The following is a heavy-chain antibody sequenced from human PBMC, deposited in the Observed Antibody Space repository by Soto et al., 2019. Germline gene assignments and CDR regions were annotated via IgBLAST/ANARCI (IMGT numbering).Heavy chain of an antibody. CDR2: LYRGGVA. CDR1: GFIVRDNF. CDR3: ARALVEVQAHHRLDAFDL. D-gene: IGHD2-2*01. J-gene: IGHJ3*01. V-gene: IGHV3-53*01. Sequence: GGSLRLSCAASGFIVRDNFMIWVRQAPGKGLEWVSALYRGGVAYYADAVKGRFIVSRDNPENTLYLQMTSLGADDSAIYYCARALVEVQAHHRLDAFDLWGQGTVVTVSS.